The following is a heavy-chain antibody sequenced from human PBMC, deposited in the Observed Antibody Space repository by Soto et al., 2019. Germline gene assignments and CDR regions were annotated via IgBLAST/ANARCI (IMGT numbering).Heavy chain of an antibody. CDR2: IKQDGSEK. Sequence: GGSLRLSCAASGFTFSSYWMSWVRQAPGKGLEWVANIKQDGSEKYYVDSVKGRFTISRDNAKNSLYLQMNSLRAEDTAVYYCARVGYSYGYALFDYWGQGTLVTVSS. CDR3: ARVGYSYGYALFDY. CDR1: GFTFSSYW. V-gene: IGHV3-7*01. J-gene: IGHJ4*02. D-gene: IGHD5-18*01.